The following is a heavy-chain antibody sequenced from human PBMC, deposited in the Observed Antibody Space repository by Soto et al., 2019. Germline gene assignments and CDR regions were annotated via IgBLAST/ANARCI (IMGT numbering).Heavy chain of an antibody. J-gene: IGHJ4*02. D-gene: IGHD1-26*01. V-gene: IGHV4-31*03. CDR3: ASTYYTGDSGPYDY. CDR2: IYYSGTT. CDR1: GDSISSGGYY. Sequence: SETLSRTFTVSGDSISSGGYYWSWIRQHPGKGLEWIGYIYYSGTTYYNPSLESRVSISADTSENQFSLKVKSVTVADTAVYYCASTYYTGDSGPYDYWGQGTLVS.